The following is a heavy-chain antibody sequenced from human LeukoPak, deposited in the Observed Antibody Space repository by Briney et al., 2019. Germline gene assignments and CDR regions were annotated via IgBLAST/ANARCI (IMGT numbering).Heavy chain of an antibody. CDR3: AKEKSRYFDWLIDY. J-gene: IGHJ4*02. D-gene: IGHD3-9*01. V-gene: IGHV3-30*18. Sequence: PTGGSLRLSCAASGFTFSSYGMHWVRQAPGKGLEWVAVISYDGSNKYYADSVKGRFTISRDNSKNTLYLQMNSLRAEDTAVYYCAKEKSRYFDWLIDYWGQGTLVTVSS. CDR1: GFTFSSYG. CDR2: ISYDGSNK.